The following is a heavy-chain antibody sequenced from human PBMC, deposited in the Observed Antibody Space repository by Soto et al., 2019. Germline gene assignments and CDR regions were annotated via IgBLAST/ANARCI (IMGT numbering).Heavy chain of an antibody. Sequence: QVQLVQSGAEVKKPGSSVKVSCKASGGTFSSYAISWVRQAPGQGLEWMGGIIPIFGTANYAQKFQGRVTXXAXEXTSTAYMELSSLRAEDTAVYYCARTVGGSGSVWFDPWGQGTLVTVSS. V-gene: IGHV1-69*12. J-gene: IGHJ5*02. CDR1: GGTFSSYA. D-gene: IGHD6-19*01. CDR3: ARTVGGSGSVWFDP. CDR2: IIPIFGTA.